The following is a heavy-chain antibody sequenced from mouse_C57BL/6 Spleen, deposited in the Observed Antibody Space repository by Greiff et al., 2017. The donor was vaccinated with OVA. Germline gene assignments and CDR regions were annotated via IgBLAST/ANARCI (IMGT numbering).Heavy chain of an antibody. V-gene: IGHV1-19*01. CDR2: INPYNGGT. Sequence: VQLQQSGPVLVKPGASVKMSCKASGYTFTDYYMNWVKQSHGKSLEWIGVINPYNGGTSYNQKFKGKATLTVDKSSSTAYMELNSLTSEDSAVYYCARSTGGGPFDYWGQGTTLTVSS. D-gene: IGHD4-1*02. CDR1: GYTFTDYY. CDR3: ARSTGGGPFDY. J-gene: IGHJ2*01.